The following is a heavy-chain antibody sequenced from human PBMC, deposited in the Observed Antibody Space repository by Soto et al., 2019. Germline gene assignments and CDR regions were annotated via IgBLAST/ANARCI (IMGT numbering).Heavy chain of an antibody. J-gene: IGHJ3*02. D-gene: IGHD1-26*01. V-gene: IGHV4-59*08. CDR2: IYYSGST. CDR1: GGSLSSYY. CDR3: ARHRRERRHHAFDI. Sequence: SETLSLTCTVSGGSLSSYYWSWIRQPPGKGLEWIGYIYYSGSTNYNPSLKSRVTISVDTSKNQFSLKLSSVTAADTAVYYCARHRRERRHHAFDIWGQGTMVTVSS.